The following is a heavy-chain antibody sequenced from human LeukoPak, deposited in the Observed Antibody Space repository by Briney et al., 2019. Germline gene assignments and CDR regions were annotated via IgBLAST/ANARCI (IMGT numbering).Heavy chain of an antibody. Sequence: GGSLRLSCAASGFTVTSYAMNWVRQAPGKGLEWVATISTSGGSTYYADFVKGRFTISRDNSKNTLYLQMNSLRAEDTAVYYCAKNGHGSGSYYPRTKYYFDYWGQGTLVTVSS. V-gene: IGHV3-23*01. CDR1: GFTVTSYA. CDR2: ISTSGGST. J-gene: IGHJ4*02. D-gene: IGHD3-10*01. CDR3: AKNGHGSGSYYPRTKYYFDY.